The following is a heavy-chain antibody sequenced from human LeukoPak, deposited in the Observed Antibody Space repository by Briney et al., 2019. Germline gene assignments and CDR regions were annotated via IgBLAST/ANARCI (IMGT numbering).Heavy chain of an antibody. Sequence: SVKVSCKASGGTFSSYAISWVRQAPGQGLEWMGGIIPIFGTANYAQKFQGRVTITADESTSTAYMELSSLRSEDTAVYYCARVSDTAMGRPPIFGDYWGQGTLVTVSS. CDR2: IIPIFGTA. CDR3: ARVSDTAMGRPPIFGDY. J-gene: IGHJ4*02. D-gene: IGHD5-18*01. CDR1: GGTFSSYA. V-gene: IGHV1-69*13.